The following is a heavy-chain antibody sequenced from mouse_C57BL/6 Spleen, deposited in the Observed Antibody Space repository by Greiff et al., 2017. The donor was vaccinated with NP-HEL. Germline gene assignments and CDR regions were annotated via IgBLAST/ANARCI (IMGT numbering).Heavy chain of an antibody. CDR1: GYTFTDYY. V-gene: IGHV1-19*01. J-gene: IGHJ1*03. D-gene: IGHD2-4*01. CDR3: ARREYYDYDVGWYFDV. CDR2: INPYNGGT. Sequence: VQLQQSGPVLVKPGASVKMSCKASGYTFTDYYMNWVKQSHGKSLEWIGVINPYNGGTSYNQKFKGKATLTVDKSSSTAYMELNSLTSEDSAVYYCARREYYDYDVGWYFDVWGTGTTVTVSS.